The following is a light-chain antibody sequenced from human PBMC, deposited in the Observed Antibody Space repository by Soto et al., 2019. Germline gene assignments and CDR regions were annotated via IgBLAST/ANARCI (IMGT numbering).Light chain of an antibody. CDR2: TNT. Sequence: QSVLTQPPSPSGTPGQRVTISCSGSRSNIGSNTVSWYQQVPGTAPKLLLYTNTQRPSGVPDRFSGSKSGTSASLAISGLQSEDEADYYCAAWDASLNGYVFGPGTKLTVL. CDR3: AAWDASLNGYV. V-gene: IGLV1-44*01. J-gene: IGLJ1*01. CDR1: RSNIGSNT.